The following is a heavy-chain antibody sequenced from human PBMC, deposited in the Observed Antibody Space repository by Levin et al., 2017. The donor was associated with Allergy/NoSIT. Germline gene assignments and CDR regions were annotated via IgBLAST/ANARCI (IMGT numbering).Heavy chain of an antibody. J-gene: IGHJ4*02. V-gene: IGHV4-34*01. D-gene: IGHD3-10*01. CDR2: INHSGST. CDR3: ARGGRRYGSGSYCQFDY. CDR1: GGSFSGYY. Sequence: SETLSLTCAVYGGSFSGYYWSWIRQPPGKGLEWIGEINHSGSTNYNPSLKSRVTISVDTSKNQFSLKLSSVTAADTAVYYCARGGRRYGSGSYCQFDYWGQGTLVTVSS.